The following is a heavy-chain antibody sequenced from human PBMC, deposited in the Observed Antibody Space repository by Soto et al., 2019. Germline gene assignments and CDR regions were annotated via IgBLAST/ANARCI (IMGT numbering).Heavy chain of an antibody. CDR1: GYPFSSYY. V-gene: IGHV1-46*01. D-gene: IGHD6-25*01. J-gene: IGHJ4*02. Sequence: AASVKVSCKASGYPFSSYYVHWVRQAPGQGLEWMGFINPSGGSTSYAQKFQGRVTMTRDTSTSTVYMEVSSLRSEDTAVYYCAREMYTSGGCPFDYWGQRTLVTVSS. CDR2: INPSGGST. CDR3: AREMYTSGGCPFDY.